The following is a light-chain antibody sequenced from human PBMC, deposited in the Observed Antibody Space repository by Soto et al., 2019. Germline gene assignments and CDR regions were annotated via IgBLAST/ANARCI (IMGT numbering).Light chain of an antibody. CDR1: SSNIGSNY. V-gene: IGLV1-47*01. Sequence: QSVLTQPPSASGTPGQRVTISCSGSSSNIGSNYVYWYQQLPGTAPKLLIYRNNQRPSGVPDRFSGSKSGTSASLASSGLRSEDEADYYCAAWDDSLSGRVLFGGGTKVTVL. J-gene: IGLJ2*01. CDR3: AAWDDSLSGRVL. CDR2: RNN.